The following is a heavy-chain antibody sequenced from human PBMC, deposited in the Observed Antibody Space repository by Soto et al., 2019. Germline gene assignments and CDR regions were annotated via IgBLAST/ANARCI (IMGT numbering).Heavy chain of an antibody. Sequence: QVQLVESGGGVVQPGRSLRLSCAASGFTFSSYGMHWVRQAPGKGLEWVAVISYDGSNKYYADSVKGRFTISRDNSKNTLYLQMNSLRAEDTAVYYCAKDRGEYYYGSASYYIDYGMDVWGQGTTVTVSS. J-gene: IGHJ6*02. V-gene: IGHV3-30*18. D-gene: IGHD3-10*01. CDR1: GFTFSSYG. CDR3: AKDRGEYYYGSASYYIDYGMDV. CDR2: ISYDGSNK.